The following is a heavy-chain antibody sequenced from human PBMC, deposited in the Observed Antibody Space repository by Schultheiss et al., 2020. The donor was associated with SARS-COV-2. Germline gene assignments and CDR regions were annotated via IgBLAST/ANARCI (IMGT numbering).Heavy chain of an antibody. J-gene: IGHJ6*02. CDR1: GGSISSGGYY. CDR2: IYYSGST. V-gene: IGHV4-39*07. CDR3: ARDPTAGRHLHGHYYYGLDV. Sequence: SETLSLTCTVSGGSISSGGYYWGWIRQPPGKGLEWIGSIYYSGSTYYNPSLKSRVTISVDTSKNQFSLKLSSVTAADTAVYYCARDPTAGRHLHGHYYYGLDVWGQGTTVTVSS. D-gene: IGHD6-13*01.